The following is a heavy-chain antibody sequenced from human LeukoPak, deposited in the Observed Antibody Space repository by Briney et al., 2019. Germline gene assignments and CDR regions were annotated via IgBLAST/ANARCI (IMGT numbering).Heavy chain of an antibody. CDR2: IYWDDDK. CDR1: GFSLSTSGGG. V-gene: IGHV2-5*02. D-gene: IGHD6-13*01. J-gene: IGHJ4*02. CDR3: FRAAAVRIDY. Sequence: SGPTLVKPTQTLTLTCTFSGFSLSTSGGGVGWIRQPPGKALEWLALIYWDDDKRYRPSLKRRLTITKDTYKNQLVLTITKIDPVDTATCYCFRAAAVRIDYWGQGTLVTVSS.